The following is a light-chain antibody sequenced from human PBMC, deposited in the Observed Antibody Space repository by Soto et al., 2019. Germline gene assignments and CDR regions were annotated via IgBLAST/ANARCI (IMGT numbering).Light chain of an antibody. V-gene: IGKV3-15*01. CDR3: QQYNDWPPT. Sequence: EIVMTQSPATLSASPGERATLSCRASQSVRSNLAWYQQKPGQAPRLLIYGASTRATGIPARFSGSGSGTEFTLSIGSLQSEDFAVYYCQQYNDWPPTFGQGTKVDI. CDR2: GAS. CDR1: QSVRSN. J-gene: IGKJ1*01.